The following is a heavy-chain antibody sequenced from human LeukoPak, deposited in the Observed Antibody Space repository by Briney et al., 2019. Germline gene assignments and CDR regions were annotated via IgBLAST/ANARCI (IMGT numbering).Heavy chain of an antibody. D-gene: IGHD3-10*02. Sequence: SETLSLPCSLSGGPITNYYWSWIRQPLGKGLEWIARIYSSGNTDYNPSLKSRVTISLGTSNNQFSLRLTSVTASDTAVYYCARTCECSCSGPSWTFDICGQGTMVTVSS. V-gene: IGHV4-4*09. J-gene: IGHJ3*02. CDR1: GGPITNYY. CDR2: IYSSGNT. CDR3: ARTCECSCSGPSWTFDI.